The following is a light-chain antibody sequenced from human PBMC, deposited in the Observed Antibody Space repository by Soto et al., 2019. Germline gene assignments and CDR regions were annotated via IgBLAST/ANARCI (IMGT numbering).Light chain of an antibody. CDR3: QQYINSPWT. Sequence: EVVLTQSPGTLSLSPGVRATISCVASQSVGSSYLALYQQKPGQAPRLLIYCASTRATGIPDRFSGSGSGTEYTLTISRLETEDCAVYYFQQYINSPWTFGQGTKVEI. V-gene: IGKV3-20*01. CDR2: CAS. CDR1: QSVGSSY. J-gene: IGKJ1*01.